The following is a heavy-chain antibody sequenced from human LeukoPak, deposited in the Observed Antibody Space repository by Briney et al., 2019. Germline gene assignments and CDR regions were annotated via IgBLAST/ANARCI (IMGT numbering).Heavy chain of an antibody. CDR3: ARETNSYGLSYYFDY. CDR1: GGSISSGSYY. J-gene: IGHJ4*02. D-gene: IGHD5-18*01. Sequence: PSETLSLTCTVSGGSISSGSYYWSWIRQPAGKGLEWIGRIYTGGSTNYNPSLKSRVTISVDTSKNQFSLKLSSVTAADTAVYYCARETNSYGLSYYFDYWGQGTLVTVSS. CDR2: IYTGGST. V-gene: IGHV4-61*02.